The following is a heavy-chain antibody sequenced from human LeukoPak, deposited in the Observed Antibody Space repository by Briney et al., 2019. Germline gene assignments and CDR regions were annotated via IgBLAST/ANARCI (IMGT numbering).Heavy chain of an antibody. J-gene: IGHJ6*02. V-gene: IGHV3-7*03. CDR1: GFTFSSYW. CDR3: ARDSYCGGDCYSSYYYYGMDV. Sequence: GGSLRLSCAASGFTFSSYWMSWVRQAPGKGLEWVANIKQDGSEKYYVDSVKGRFTISRDNAENSLYLQMNSLRAEDTAVYYCARDSYCGGDCYSSYYYYGMDVWGQGTTVTVSS. CDR2: IKQDGSEK. D-gene: IGHD2-21*02.